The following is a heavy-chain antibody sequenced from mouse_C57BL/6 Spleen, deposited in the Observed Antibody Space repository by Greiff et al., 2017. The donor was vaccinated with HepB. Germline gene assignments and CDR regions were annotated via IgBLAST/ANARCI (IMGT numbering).Heavy chain of an antibody. CDR1: GYTFTDYY. V-gene: IGHV1-19*01. Sequence: VQLQQSGPVLVKPGASVKMSCKASGYTFTDYYMNWVKQSHGKSLEWIGVINPYNGGTSYNQKFKGKATLTVDKSSSTAYMELNSLTSEDSAVYYCARRAGRYFDVWGTGTTVTVSS. J-gene: IGHJ1*03. CDR2: INPYNGGT. D-gene: IGHD3-3*01. CDR3: ARRAGRYFDV.